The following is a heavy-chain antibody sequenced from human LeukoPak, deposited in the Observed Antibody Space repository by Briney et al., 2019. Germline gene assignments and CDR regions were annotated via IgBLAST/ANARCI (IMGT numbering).Heavy chain of an antibody. CDR2: INHSGGT. CDR1: GGSFSGYY. CDR3: ARLAAPIYYYYYYMDV. J-gene: IGHJ6*03. V-gene: IGHV4-34*01. D-gene: IGHD6-6*01. Sequence: SETLSLTCAVYGGSFSGYYWSWIRQPPGKGLEWIGEINHSGGTNYNPSLKSRVTISVDTSKNQFSLKLSSVTAADTAVYYCARLAAPIYYYYYYMDVWGKGTTVTVSS.